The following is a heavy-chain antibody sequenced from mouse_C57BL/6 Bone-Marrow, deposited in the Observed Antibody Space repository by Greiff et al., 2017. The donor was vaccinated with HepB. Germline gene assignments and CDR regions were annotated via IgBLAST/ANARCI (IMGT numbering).Heavy chain of an antibody. V-gene: IGHV5-4*01. J-gene: IGHJ1*03. Sequence: VQLVASGGGLVKPGGSLKLSCAASGFTFSSYAVSWVRQTPEKWLEWVATISDGGSYTYYPDNVKGRFTISRDNAKNNLYLQMSHLKSEDTAMYYCARVCYFDVWGTGTTVTVSS. CDR1: GFTFSSYA. CDR2: ISDGGSYT. CDR3: ARVCYFDV.